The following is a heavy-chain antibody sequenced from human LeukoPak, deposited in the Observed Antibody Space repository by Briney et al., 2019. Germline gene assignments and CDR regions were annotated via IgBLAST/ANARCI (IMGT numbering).Heavy chain of an antibody. D-gene: IGHD2-2*01. V-gene: IGHV3-7*01. CDR3: AREDIVVVPAAIRGSNYYYGMDV. CDR2: IKQDGSEK. CDR1: GFTFSSYW. Sequence: GGSLRLSCAASGFTFSSYWMSWVRQAPGKGLGWVAKIKQDGSEKNYVDSVKGRFTISRDNAKNSLYLQMNSLRAEDTAVYYCAREDIVVVPAAIRGSNYYYGMDVWGQGTTVTVSS. J-gene: IGHJ6*02.